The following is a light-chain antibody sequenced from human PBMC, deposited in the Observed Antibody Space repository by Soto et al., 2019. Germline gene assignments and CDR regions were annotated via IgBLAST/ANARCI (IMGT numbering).Light chain of an antibody. V-gene: IGKV1-5*01. J-gene: IGKJ2*01. CDR2: GAS. CDR1: QSINTW. Sequence: IQMTQSPSTLSASVGDRVIITCRASQSINTWLAWYQQKPGRANNHLIYGASSLQSGVPLRFSGSGSGTEFTLTISSLQPDDFATYECQQYNSYWYTFGQGTRLEIK. CDR3: QQYNSYWYT.